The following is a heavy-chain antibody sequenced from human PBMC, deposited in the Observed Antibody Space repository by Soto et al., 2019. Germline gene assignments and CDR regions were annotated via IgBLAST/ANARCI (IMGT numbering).Heavy chain of an antibody. D-gene: IGHD2-15*01. CDR2: IYPGDSDT. Sequence: ESLKISCKGSGYSFTSYWIGWVRQMPGKGLEWMGIIYPGDSDTRYSPSFQGQVTISADKSISTAYLQWSSLKASDTAMYYCARQDRVVAEGRWFDPWGQGTLVTVSS. CDR1: GYSFTSYW. V-gene: IGHV5-51*01. J-gene: IGHJ5*02. CDR3: ARQDRVVAEGRWFDP.